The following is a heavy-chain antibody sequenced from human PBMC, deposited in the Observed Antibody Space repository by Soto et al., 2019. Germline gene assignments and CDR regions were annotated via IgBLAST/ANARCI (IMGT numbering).Heavy chain of an antibody. CDR3: AREFVVEGNWFDP. D-gene: IGHD2-15*01. Sequence: SETLSLTCTVSGGSISSGGYYWSWIRQHPGKGLEWIGYIYYSGSTYYNPSLKSRVTISVDTSKNQFSLKLSSVTAADTAVYYCAREFVVEGNWFDPWGQGTLVTVSS. CDR1: GGSISSGGYY. J-gene: IGHJ5*02. CDR2: IYYSGST. V-gene: IGHV4-31*03.